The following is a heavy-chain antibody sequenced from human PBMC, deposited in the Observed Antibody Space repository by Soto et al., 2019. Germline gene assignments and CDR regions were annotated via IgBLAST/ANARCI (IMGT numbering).Heavy chain of an antibody. V-gene: IGHV4-39*01. CDR1: GGSFRSSDYY. CDR2: MNYSGST. Sequence: QVQLQESGPGLVKPSETLSLTCTVSGGSFRSSDYYWGWIRQPPNKGLEWIGSMNYSGSTFYNPSLKSRVTISVDTSKNQFSLKLTSVTAADTAVYYCARPGYSSSWYWFDPWGQGTLVTVSS. D-gene: IGHD6-13*01. CDR3: ARPGYSSSWYWFDP. J-gene: IGHJ5*02.